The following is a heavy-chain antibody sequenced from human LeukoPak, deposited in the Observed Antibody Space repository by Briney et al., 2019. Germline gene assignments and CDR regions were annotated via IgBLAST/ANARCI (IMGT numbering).Heavy chain of an antibody. CDR3: ARDANSIVVVVELPDY. CDR1: GFTFSSYA. D-gene: IGHD2-15*01. Sequence: PGGSLRLSCAVSGFTFSSYAMHWVRQAPGKGLEWVTVISYDGSNKYYADSVKGRFTISRDNSKNTLYLQMNSLRAEDTAVYYCARDANSIVVVVELPDYWGQGTLVTVSS. J-gene: IGHJ4*02. V-gene: IGHV3-30*04. CDR2: ISYDGSNK.